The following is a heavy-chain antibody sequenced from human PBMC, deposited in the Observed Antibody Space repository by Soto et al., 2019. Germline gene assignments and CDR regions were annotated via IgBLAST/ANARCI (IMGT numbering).Heavy chain of an antibody. V-gene: IGHV4-59*08. D-gene: IGHD3-9*01. CDR3: AAYDFLTGSNYFDY. Sequence: SETLSLTCTVSGGSISSYYWSWIRQPPGKGLEWIGYIYYSGSTNYNPSLKSRVTISVDTSKNHFSLKLSSLTAADTAVYYCAAYDFLTGSNYFDYWGQGTLVTVSS. CDR2: IYYSGST. J-gene: IGHJ4*02. CDR1: GGSISSYY.